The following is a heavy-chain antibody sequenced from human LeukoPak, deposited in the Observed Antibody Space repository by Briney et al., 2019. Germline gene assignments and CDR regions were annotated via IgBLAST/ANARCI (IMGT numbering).Heavy chain of an antibody. Sequence: ASVTVSCKASGYTFTSHYMHWVRQAPGQGLEWMGIINPSGGSTSYAQKFQGRVTMTRDTSTSTVYMELSSLRSEDTAVYYCARDLALAGTWFDPWGQGTLVTVSS. D-gene: IGHD6-13*01. CDR1: GYTFTSHY. CDR3: ARDLALAGTWFDP. V-gene: IGHV1-46*01. J-gene: IGHJ5*02. CDR2: INPSGGST.